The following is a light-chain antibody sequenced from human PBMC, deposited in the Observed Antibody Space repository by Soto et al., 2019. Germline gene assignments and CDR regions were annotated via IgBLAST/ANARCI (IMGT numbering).Light chain of an antibody. CDR2: DVS. CDR3: CSYAGSLGDV. CDR1: STDLGGYNY. J-gene: IGLJ1*01. V-gene: IGLV2-11*01. Sequence: QSPLTQPXSVSGSPGQXVTISCTGTSTDLGGYNYVSWYQQHPGKAPKLTIYDVSKRPSGVPRHISCSKXGXXXXXTIXXXXXEDXADYXXCSYAGSLGDV.